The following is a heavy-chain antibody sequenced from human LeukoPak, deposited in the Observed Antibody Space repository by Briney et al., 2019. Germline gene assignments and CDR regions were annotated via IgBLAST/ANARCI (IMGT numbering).Heavy chain of an antibody. D-gene: IGHD2-15*01. CDR1: GFSFSSYG. CDR3: AKDVLIGPYCSGGSCYSMIYYYYYGMDV. J-gene: IGHJ6*02. Sequence: GRSLSLSCAASGFSFSSYGMHWVRQAPGKGLEWVAVISYDGSNKYYADSVKGRFTISRDNSKNTLYLQMNSLRAEDTAVYYCAKDVLIGPYCSGGSCYSMIYYYYYGMDVWGQGTTVTVSS. CDR2: ISYDGSNK. V-gene: IGHV3-30*18.